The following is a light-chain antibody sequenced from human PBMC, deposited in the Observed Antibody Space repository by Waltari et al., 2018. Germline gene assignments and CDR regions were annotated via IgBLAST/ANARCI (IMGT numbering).Light chain of an antibody. J-gene: IGLJ3*02. CDR1: SSDVGGYNY. CDR3: AAWDDSLNGPV. Sequence: QSALTQPPSASGSPGQSVTISCTGTSSDVGGYNYVSWYQHHPGKAPKLMIYEVSKRPSGVPERFSGSKSGNTASLTVSGLQAEDEADYYCAAWDDSLNGPVFGGGTKLTVL. V-gene: IGLV2-8*01. CDR2: EVS.